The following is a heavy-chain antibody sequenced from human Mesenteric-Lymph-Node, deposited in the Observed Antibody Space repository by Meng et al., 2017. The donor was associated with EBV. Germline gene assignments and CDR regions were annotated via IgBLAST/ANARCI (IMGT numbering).Heavy chain of an antibody. CDR3: VRDGVCQETGCIDY. V-gene: IGHV3-11*01. Sequence: VQLVESGGGLVKPGVSLRLSCEASGFILSDYFMGWIRQAPGKGLEWVSYITPSGSKIYYADSVKGRFTISRDNAKNSLYLQMNSLRADDTAVYYCVRDGVCQETGCIDYWGQGTLVTVSS. D-gene: IGHD2-21*02. J-gene: IGHJ4*02. CDR2: ITPSGSKI. CDR1: GFILSDYF.